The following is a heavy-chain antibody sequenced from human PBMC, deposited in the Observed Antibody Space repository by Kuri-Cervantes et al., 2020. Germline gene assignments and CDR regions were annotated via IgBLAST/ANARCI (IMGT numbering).Heavy chain of an antibody. CDR3: ARERGTLRGDAFDL. J-gene: IGHJ3*01. CDR2: IYTSGST. CDR1: GGSISSYY. D-gene: IGHD1-26*01. V-gene: IGHV4-4*07. Sequence: ESLKISCTVSGGSISSYYWSWIRQPAGEGLEWIGRIYTSGSTNYNPSLKSRVTMSVDTSKNQFSLKLSSVAATDTAVYFCARERGTLRGDAFDLWGQGTMVTVSS.